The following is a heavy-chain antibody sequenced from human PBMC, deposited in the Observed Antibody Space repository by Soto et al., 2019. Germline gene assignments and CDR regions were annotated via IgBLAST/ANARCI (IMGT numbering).Heavy chain of an antibody. Sequence: EVQLLESGGGLVQPGGSLRLSCAASGFTFSSYAMSWVRQAPGKGLEWVSAISGSGGSTYYADSVKGRFTISRDNPKIRLYLQMNCLRAEETAVNNWAKDEEAAVYYYDYGMDVGGKAPTVTVSS. J-gene: IGHJ6*04. CDR3: AKDEEAAVYYYDYGMDV. CDR2: ISGSGGST. D-gene: IGHD6-13*01. V-gene: IGHV3-23*01. CDR1: GFTFSSYA.